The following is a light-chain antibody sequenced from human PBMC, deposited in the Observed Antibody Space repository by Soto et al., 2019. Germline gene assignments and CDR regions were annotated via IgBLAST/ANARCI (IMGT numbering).Light chain of an antibody. CDR3: KQRSSAIT. CDR2: DAS. Sequence: EIVLTQSPATLSLSPGERATLSCRASQSVSSHLAWFQQRPGKAPRRLIYDASNRATGIPARFSGRGSGTDFNLTISSLEPEDFAVYDCKQRSSAITLGQVTRLQI. CDR1: QSVSSH. J-gene: IGKJ5*01. V-gene: IGKV3-11*01.